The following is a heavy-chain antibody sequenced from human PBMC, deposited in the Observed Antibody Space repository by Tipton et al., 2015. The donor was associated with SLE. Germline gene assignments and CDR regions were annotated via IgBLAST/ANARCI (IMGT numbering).Heavy chain of an antibody. CDR1: GITVSNNY. CDR3: ARDLGSSAFDP. D-gene: IGHD1-26*01. J-gene: IGHJ5*02. Sequence: SLRLSCAASGITVSNNYMNWVRQAPGKGLEWVSVIYSGGTTYYADSARGRFTISRDNSKNTVFLQMNSLTTEDSAVYYCARDLGSSAFDPWGQGTLVTVSS. CDR2: IYSGGTT. V-gene: IGHV3-66*02.